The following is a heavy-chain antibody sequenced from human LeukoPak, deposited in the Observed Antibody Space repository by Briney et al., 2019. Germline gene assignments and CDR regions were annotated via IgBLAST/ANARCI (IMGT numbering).Heavy chain of an antibody. Sequence: KASATLSLTCAVYGGSFSGYYWSWIRQPPGKGLEWIGEINHSGSTNYNPSLKSRVTISVDTSKNQFSLKLSSVTAADTAVYYCARGRMDFWSGYYRSPPYNWFDPWGQGTLVTVSS. CDR1: GGSFSGYY. D-gene: IGHD3-3*01. CDR2: INHSGST. CDR3: ARGRMDFWSGYYRSPPYNWFDP. J-gene: IGHJ5*02. V-gene: IGHV4-34*01.